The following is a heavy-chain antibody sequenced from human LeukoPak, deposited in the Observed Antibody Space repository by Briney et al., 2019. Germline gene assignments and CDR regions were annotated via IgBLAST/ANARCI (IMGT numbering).Heavy chain of an antibody. D-gene: IGHD4-11*01. V-gene: IGHV3-33*06. CDR2: IWYDGTNS. Sequence: PAGSLRLSCATSGFTFSNYGMHWVRQAPGKGLEWVAVIWYDGTNSFYGDPVKGRFTTSRDNLQRTVYLQINSLRAEDTAVYYCAKDAQRGFDYSNSLDKWGQGTLVTVSS. J-gene: IGHJ4*02. CDR3: AKDAQRGFDYSNSLDK. CDR1: GFTFSNYG.